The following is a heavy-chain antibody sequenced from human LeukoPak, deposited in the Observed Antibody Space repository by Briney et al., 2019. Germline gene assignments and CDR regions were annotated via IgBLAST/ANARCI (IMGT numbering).Heavy chain of an antibody. J-gene: IGHJ4*02. Sequence: PGGSLRLSCAASGXTFSNAWMSWVRQAPGKGLEWVGRIKSKTDGGTTDYAAPVKGRFTISRDDSKNTLYLQMNSLKTEDTAVYYCTGVSRSSWYDYWGQGTLVTVSS. CDR2: IKSKTDGGTT. D-gene: IGHD6-13*01. CDR1: GXTFSNAW. V-gene: IGHV3-15*01. CDR3: TGVSRSSWYDY.